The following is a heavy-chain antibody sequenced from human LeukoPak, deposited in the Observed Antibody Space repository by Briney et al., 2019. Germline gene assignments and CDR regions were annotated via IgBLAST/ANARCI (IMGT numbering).Heavy chain of an antibody. D-gene: IGHD4-23*01. CDR1: GFTFSNYA. J-gene: IGHJ6*03. CDR2: ISGSASST. Sequence: GGSLRLSCAASGFTFSNYAMSWVRQAPGKGLEWVSAISGSASSTYYADSVKGRFTISRDNSKNTLYLQMNSLRAEDTALYYCARDGDTVLTRGYYYYMDVWGKGTTVTVSS. V-gene: IGHV3-23*01. CDR3: ARDGDTVLTRGYYYYMDV.